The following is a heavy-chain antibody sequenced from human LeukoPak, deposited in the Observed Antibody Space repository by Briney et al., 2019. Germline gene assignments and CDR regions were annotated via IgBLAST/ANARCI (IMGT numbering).Heavy chain of an antibody. J-gene: IGHJ4*02. CDR1: GYSLIEVA. D-gene: IGHD3-9*01. CDR3: AMTDRYAGRPFDY. V-gene: IGHV1-24*01. CDR2: SDPEDGEDGET. Sequence: ASAKVSCKVSGYSLIEVAMHWVRQAPGKGLEWVGSSDPEDGEDGETHYAQKFQGRVTMTEDASTDTAYMELTSLSSEDTALYYCAMTDRYAGRPFDYWGQGTLVTVSS.